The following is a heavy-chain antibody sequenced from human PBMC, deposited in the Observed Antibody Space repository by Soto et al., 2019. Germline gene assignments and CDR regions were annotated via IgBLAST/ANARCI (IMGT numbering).Heavy chain of an antibody. J-gene: IGHJ6*03. D-gene: IGHD6-6*01. CDR1: GDTFSNHT. Sequence: SGKGSCKAAGDTFSNHTISWGGQAPEQGLEWLGRIIPILGVANYTQRLQGRVTMTTDTSTSTAYMELRGLRSDDTAVYYCARVRQLVGYFYYYMDVWGKGTTVTVSS. CDR2: IIPILGVA. V-gene: IGHV1-69*02. CDR3: ARVRQLVGYFYYYMDV.